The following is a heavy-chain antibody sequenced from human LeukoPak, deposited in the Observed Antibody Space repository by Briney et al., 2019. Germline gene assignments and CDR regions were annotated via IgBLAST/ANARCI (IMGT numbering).Heavy chain of an antibody. V-gene: IGHV3-66*02. J-gene: IGHJ4*02. CDR3: ARYDSSGYYFDY. CDR1: GFIVSSNY. Sequence: LPGGSMRLSCAASGFIVSSNYMSWVRQAPGKGLEWVSVIYSGGSTYYADSVKGRFTISRDNSKNTLYLQMNSLRAEDTAVHYCARYDSSGYYFDYWGQGTLVTVSS. CDR2: IYSGGST. D-gene: IGHD3-22*01.